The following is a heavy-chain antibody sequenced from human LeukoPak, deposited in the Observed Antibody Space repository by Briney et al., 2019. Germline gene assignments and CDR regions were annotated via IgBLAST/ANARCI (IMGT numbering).Heavy chain of an antibody. J-gene: IGHJ4*02. D-gene: IGHD3-10*01. V-gene: IGHV3-30*04. CDR3: ARGWFGELSFFDY. CDR1: GFTFSSYA. Sequence: GRSLRLSCAASGFTFSSYAMHWVRQAPGKGLEWVAVISYDGSNKYYADSVKGRFTISRDNSKNTLYLQMNSLRAEDTAVYYCARGWFGELSFFDYWGQGTLVTVSS. CDR2: ISYDGSNK.